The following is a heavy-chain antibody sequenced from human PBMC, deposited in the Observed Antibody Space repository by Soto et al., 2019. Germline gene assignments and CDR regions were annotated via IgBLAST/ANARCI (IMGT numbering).Heavy chain of an antibody. CDR1: GGSISSSSYY. V-gene: IGHV4-39*01. J-gene: IGHJ3*02. Sequence: QLQLQESGPGLVKPSETLSLTCTVSGGSISSSSYYWGWIRQPPGKGLEWIGSIYYSGSTYYNPSLKSRVTISVDTSKNQFSLKLSSVTAADTAVYYCARLRPEGKFLEWLDAFDIWGQGTMVTVSS. D-gene: IGHD3-3*01. CDR3: ARLRPEGKFLEWLDAFDI. CDR2: IYYSGST.